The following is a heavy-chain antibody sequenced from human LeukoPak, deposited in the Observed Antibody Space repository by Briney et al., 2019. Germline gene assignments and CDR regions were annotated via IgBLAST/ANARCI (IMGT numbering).Heavy chain of an antibody. CDR3: ARDQYYDSSGYYYVVGAFDI. J-gene: IGHJ3*02. CDR1: GGSISSSSYY. V-gene: IGHV4-61*02. D-gene: IGHD3-22*01. Sequence: SETLSLTCTVSGGSISSSSYYWSWIRQPAGKGLEWIGRIYTSGSTNYNPSLKSRATISVDTSKNQFSLKLSSVTAADTAVYYCARDQYYDSSGYYYVVGAFDIWGQGTMVTVSS. CDR2: IYTSGST.